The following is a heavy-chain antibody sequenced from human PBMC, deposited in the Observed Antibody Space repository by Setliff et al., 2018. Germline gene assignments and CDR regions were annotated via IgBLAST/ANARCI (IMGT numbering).Heavy chain of an antibody. J-gene: IGHJ4*02. CDR2: IYHGGTT. V-gene: IGHV4-39*01. CDR3: ARTGTYRYFDY. Sequence: PSETLSLTCTVSGGSINSGTYYWGWIRQPPGKGLEWIGRIYHGGTTYYNASLKSRVIISVDTSKNQFSLNLSSVTAADTAVYYCARTGTYRYFDYWGQGTPGTVSS. CDR1: GGSINSGTYY. D-gene: IGHD1-26*01.